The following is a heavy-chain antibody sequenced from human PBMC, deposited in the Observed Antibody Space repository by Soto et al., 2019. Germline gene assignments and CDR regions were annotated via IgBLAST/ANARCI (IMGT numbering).Heavy chain of an antibody. V-gene: IGHV4-59*01. Sequence: SETLSLTCTVSGGSISSYYWSWIRQPPGKGLEWIGYIYYSGSTNYNPSLKSRVTISVDTSKNQFSLKLSSVTAADTAVYYCARAYNWHESLKNYYYYGMDVWGQGTTVTVSS. J-gene: IGHJ6*02. CDR1: GGSISSYY. CDR3: ARAYNWHESLKNYYYYGMDV. CDR2: IYYSGST. D-gene: IGHD1-20*01.